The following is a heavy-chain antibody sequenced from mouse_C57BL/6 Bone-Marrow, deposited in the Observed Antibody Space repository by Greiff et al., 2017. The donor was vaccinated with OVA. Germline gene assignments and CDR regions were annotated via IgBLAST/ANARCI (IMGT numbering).Heavy chain of an antibody. J-gene: IGHJ2*01. D-gene: IGHD1-1*01. V-gene: IGHV1-82*01. CDR2: IYPGDGDT. CDR3: AIITTVVLDY. CDR1: GYAFSSSW. Sequence: QVQLKQSGPELVKPGASVKISCKASGYAFSSSWMNWVKQRPGKGLEWIGRIYPGDGDTNYNGKFKGKATLTADKSSSTAYMQLSSLTSEGSAVYFCAIITTVVLDYWGQGTTLTVSS.